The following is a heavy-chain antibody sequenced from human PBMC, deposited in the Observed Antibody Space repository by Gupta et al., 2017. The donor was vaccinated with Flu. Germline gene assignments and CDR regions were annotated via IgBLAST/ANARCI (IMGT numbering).Heavy chain of an antibody. D-gene: IGHD5-12*01. J-gene: IGHJ4*02. Sequence: WIRQAPGKGLEWVSYISSSGSTIYYADSVKGRFTISRDNAKNSLYLQMNSLRAEDTAVYYCAREGYSGYADYWGQGTLVTVSS. CDR2: ISSSGSTI. CDR3: AREGYSGYADY. V-gene: IGHV3-11*01.